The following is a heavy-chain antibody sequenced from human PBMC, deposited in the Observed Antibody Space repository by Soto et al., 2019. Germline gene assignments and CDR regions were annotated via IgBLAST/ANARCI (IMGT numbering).Heavy chain of an antibody. CDR1: GGTFSSYT. V-gene: IGHV1-69*02. J-gene: IGHJ6*03. D-gene: IGHD1-1*01. CDR3: ARLTTYYYYMDV. Sequence: GASVKVPCKASGGTFSSYTISWVRQAPGQGLEWMGRIIPILGIANYAQKFQGRVTITADKSTSTAYMELSSLRSEDTAVYYCARLTTYYYYMDVWGKGTTVTVSS. CDR2: IIPILGIA.